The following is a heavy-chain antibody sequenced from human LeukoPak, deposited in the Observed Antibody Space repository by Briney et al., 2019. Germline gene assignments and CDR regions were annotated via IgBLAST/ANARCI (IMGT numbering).Heavy chain of an antibody. CDR2: INHSGST. D-gene: IGHD6-19*01. Sequence: SETLSLTCAVYGGSFSGYYWSWIRQPPGKGLEWIGEINHSGSTNYNPSLKSRVTISVDTSKNQFSLKLSSVTAADTAVYYCARDYLAVAAWYNWFDPWGQGTLVTVSS. CDR3: ARDYLAVAAWYNWFDP. CDR1: GGSFSGYY. J-gene: IGHJ5*02. V-gene: IGHV4-34*01.